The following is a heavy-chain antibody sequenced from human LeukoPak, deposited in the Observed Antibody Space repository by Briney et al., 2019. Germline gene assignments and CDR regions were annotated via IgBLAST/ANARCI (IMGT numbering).Heavy chain of an antibody. CDR1: GFTFSSNA. V-gene: IGHV3-23*01. D-gene: IGHD2-8*01. Sequence: QPGASLRLSCAASGFTFSSNAMSWVRRAPGKGLDWASFITANTDSTYYADSVKGRFTISRDNSRNTLYLQMNSLTAEDTAVYYCAKGGGSGNNGYVQYWGQGTLVTVSS. CDR2: ITANTDST. CDR3: AKGGGSGNNGYVQY. J-gene: IGHJ4*02.